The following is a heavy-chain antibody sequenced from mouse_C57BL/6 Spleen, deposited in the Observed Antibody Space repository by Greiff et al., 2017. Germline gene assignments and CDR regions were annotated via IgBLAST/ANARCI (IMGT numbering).Heavy chain of an antibody. CDR2: IYPGSGNT. Sequence: QVQLQQSGPELVKPGASVKISCKASGYSFTSYYIHWVKQRPGQGLEWIGWIYPGSGNTKYNEKFKGKATLTADTSSSTAYMQLSSLTSEDSSVYYCARSYDYGGSYAMDYWGQGTSVTVSS. J-gene: IGHJ4*01. CDR3: ARSYDYGGSYAMDY. CDR1: GYSFTSYY. V-gene: IGHV1-66*01. D-gene: IGHD2-4*01.